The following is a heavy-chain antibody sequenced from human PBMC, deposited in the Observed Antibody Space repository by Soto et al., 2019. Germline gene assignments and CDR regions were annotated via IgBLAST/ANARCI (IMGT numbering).Heavy chain of an antibody. V-gene: IGHV3-48*01. CDR1: GFTFSTYS. CDR3: ARTPGDNYFFDY. D-gene: IGHD1-20*01. J-gene: IGHJ4*02. Sequence: GGSLRLSCAASGFTFSTYSMNWVRQAPGKGLQWVSHNSSSTGTIYYADSVRGRFTISRDNAKNSLYLQMNSLRAEDTAVYYCARTPGDNYFFDYWGQGTLVTVSS. CDR2: NSSSTGTI.